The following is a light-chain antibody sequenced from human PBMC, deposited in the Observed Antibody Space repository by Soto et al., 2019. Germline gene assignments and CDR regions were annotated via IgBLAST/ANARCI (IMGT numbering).Light chain of an antibody. J-gene: IGLJ1*01. CDR3: AAWDDSLNGYV. V-gene: IGLV1-44*01. Sequence: QSVLTQPPSASGTPGQRVTISCSGGSSNIGTNAVNWYQQLPGTAPKLLSYNNNQRPSGVPDRCSGSKSGTSASLAISGLQSEDEADYYCAAWDDSLNGYVFGTGTKLTVL. CDR1: SSNIGTNA. CDR2: NNN.